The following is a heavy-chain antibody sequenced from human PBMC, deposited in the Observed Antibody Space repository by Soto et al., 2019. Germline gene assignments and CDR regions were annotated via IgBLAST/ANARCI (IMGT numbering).Heavy chain of an antibody. V-gene: IGHV1-46*01. CDR2: ISPYDGSK. CDR3: ARGDGLGSTGIYYYYGMVV. D-gene: IGHD1-26*01. Sequence: QVQLVQSGAEVKKPGASVKVSCKASGFTFTNYFFHWVRQAPRQGLEWMGIISPYDGSKNYLHSLQGRVTMISHTSTSTVYMELRSLRSEDTAVYFCARGDGLGSTGIYYYYGMVVCGHGTTITVSS. J-gene: IGHJ6*02. CDR1: GFTFTNYF.